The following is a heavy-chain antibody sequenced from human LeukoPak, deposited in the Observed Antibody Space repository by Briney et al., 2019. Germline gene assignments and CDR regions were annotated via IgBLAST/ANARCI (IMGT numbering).Heavy chain of an antibody. CDR3: ARMMTPRHYYDRSGYYYGAFDI. V-gene: IGHV1-18*01. J-gene: IGHJ3*02. CDR1: GYTFTSYG. Sequence: PSASVKVSCKASGYTFTSYGISWVRQPPGQGLEWIGWISGYNGYTNYAQKLQGRVTMTTDTSTSPAYMELRSLRSDDTAVYYCARMMTPRHYYDRSGYYYGAFDIWGQGKMVTVSS. CDR2: ISGYNGYT. D-gene: IGHD3-22*01.